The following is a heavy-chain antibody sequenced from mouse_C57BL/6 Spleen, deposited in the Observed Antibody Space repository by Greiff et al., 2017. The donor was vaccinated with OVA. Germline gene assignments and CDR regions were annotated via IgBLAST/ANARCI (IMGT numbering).Heavy chain of an antibody. CDR2: ISSGSSTI. CDR1: GFTFSDYG. Sequence: EVKLMESGGGLVKPGGSLKLSCAASGFTFSDYGMHWVRQAPEKGLEWVAYISSGSSTIYYADNVKGRFTISRDNAKHTLFLQMTRLRSEGTAMYYCARPQRAMDYWGQGTSVTVSS. J-gene: IGHJ4*01. V-gene: IGHV5-17*01. CDR3: ARPQRAMDY. D-gene: IGHD3-2*02.